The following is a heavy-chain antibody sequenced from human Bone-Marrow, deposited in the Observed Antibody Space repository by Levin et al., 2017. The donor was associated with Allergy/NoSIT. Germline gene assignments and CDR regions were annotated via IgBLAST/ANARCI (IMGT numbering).Heavy chain of an antibody. CDR2: INSDGSST. J-gene: IGHJ6*02. CDR3: ARERVGIAARRGYYGMDV. CDR1: GFTFSSYW. Sequence: GESLKISCAASGFTFSSYWMHWVRQAPGKGLVWVSRINSDGSSTSYADSVKGRFTISRDNAKNTLYLQMNSLRAEDTAVYYCARERVGIAARRGYYGMDVWGQGTTVTVSS. V-gene: IGHV3-74*01. D-gene: IGHD6-6*01.